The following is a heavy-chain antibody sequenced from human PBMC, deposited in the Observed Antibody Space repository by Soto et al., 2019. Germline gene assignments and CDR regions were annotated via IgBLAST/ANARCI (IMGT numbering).Heavy chain of an antibody. D-gene: IGHD5-12*01. CDR2: ISSSSSYT. CDR1: GFTFSDYY. V-gene: IGHV3-11*06. CDR3: ARLTVFVDGYSGYDYIR. J-gene: IGHJ4*02. Sequence: GGSLRLSCAASGFTFSDYYMSWIRQAPGRGLEWVSDISSSSSYTNYADSVKGRFTISRDNAKNSLYLEMNSLRAEDTAVYYCARLTVFVDGYSGYDYIRWGQGTLVTVSS.